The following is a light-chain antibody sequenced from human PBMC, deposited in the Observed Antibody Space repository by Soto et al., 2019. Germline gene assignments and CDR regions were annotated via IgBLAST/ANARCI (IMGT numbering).Light chain of an antibody. CDR1: SSDVGGYNY. J-gene: IGLJ2*01. V-gene: IGLV2-14*01. CDR2: DVS. CDR3: SSYTSSSTPYVV. Sequence: QSAVTQPASVSGSPGQSSTFSCTGTSSDVGGYNYVSWYQQHPGKAPKLMIYDVSNRPSGVSNRFSGSKSGNTASLTISGLQAEDEADYYCSSYTSSSTPYVVFGGGTQLTVL.